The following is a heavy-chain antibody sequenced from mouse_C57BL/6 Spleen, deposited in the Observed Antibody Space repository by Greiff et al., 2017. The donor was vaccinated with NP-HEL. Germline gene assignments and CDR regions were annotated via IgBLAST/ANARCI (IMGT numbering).Heavy chain of an antibody. V-gene: IGHV3-6*01. Sequence: EVKLMESGPGLVKPSQSLSLTCSVTGYSITSGYYWNWIRQFPGNKLEWMGYISYDGSNNYNPSLKNRISITRDTSKNQFFLKLNSVTTEDTATYYCARDGYDYDGVWFAYWGQGTLVTVSA. CDR2: ISYDGSN. D-gene: IGHD2-4*01. CDR3: ARDGYDYDGVWFAY. CDR1: GYSITSGYY. J-gene: IGHJ3*01.